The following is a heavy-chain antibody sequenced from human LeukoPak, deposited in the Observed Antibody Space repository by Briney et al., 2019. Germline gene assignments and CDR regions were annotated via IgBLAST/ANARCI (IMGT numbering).Heavy chain of an antibody. Sequence: GGSLRLSCAASGFTFSSHWMSWVRQAPGKGLEWVANIKQDGSEKYYVDSVKGRFTISRDNAKNSLYLQMNSLRSEDTAVYYCARGGGYSYGYAGGDAFDIWGQGTMVTVSS. CDR3: ARGGGYSYGYAGGDAFDI. CDR2: IKQDGSEK. D-gene: IGHD5-18*01. CDR1: GFTFSSHW. V-gene: IGHV3-7*01. J-gene: IGHJ3*02.